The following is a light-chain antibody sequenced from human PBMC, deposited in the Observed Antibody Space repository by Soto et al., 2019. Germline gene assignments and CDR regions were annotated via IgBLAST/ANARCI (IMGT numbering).Light chain of an antibody. CDR1: QNVDSD. CDR3: HQYNNWPLT. Sequence: EVVMTQSPDTLSVSPGDGATLSCRASQNVDSDLAWYQQKPGQAPRLVIYDTSTRATDIPVRFTGGGSGTEFTLTIISLKAKDFAVYYCHQYNNWPLTFGGGTKVEIK. CDR2: DTS. V-gene: IGKV3-15*01. J-gene: IGKJ4*01.